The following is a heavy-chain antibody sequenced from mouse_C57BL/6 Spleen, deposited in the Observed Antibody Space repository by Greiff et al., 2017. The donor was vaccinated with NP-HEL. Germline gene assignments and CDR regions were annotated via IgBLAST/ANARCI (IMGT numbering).Heavy chain of an antibody. Sequence: VQLQQSGPELVKPGASVKISCKASGYAFSSSWMNWVKQRPGKGLEWIGRIYPGDGDTKYNGKFKGKATLTADKSSSTAYMQLSSLTSEDSAVYFCASYDYPAWFAYWGQGTLVTVSA. CDR3: ASYDYPAWFAY. V-gene: IGHV1-82*01. CDR2: IYPGDGDT. CDR1: GYAFSSSW. J-gene: IGHJ3*01. D-gene: IGHD2-4*01.